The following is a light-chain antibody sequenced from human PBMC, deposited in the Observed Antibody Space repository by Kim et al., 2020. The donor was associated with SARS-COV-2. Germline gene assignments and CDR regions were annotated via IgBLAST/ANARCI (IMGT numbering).Light chain of an antibody. Sequence: VSVSPEQTASFTCSGDKLGDKYACWYQQKPGQSPVLVIYQDSKRPSAIPERFSGSNSGNTATLTISGTQAMDEADYSCQAWDSSVVFGGGTQLTVL. V-gene: IGLV3-1*01. CDR3: QAWDSSVV. CDR1: KLGDKY. J-gene: IGLJ2*01. CDR2: QDS.